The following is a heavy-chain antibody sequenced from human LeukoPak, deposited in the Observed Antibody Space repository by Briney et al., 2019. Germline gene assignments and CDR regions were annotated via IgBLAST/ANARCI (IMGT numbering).Heavy chain of an antibody. CDR1: GGSFSGYY. D-gene: IGHD1-1*01. Sequence: SETLSLTCAVYGGSFSGYYWSWIRQPPGKGLEWIGEINHSGSTNYNPSLKSRVTISVDTSKNQFSLKVSSVTAADTAVYYCARVNWNPDYWGQGTLVTVSS. CDR3: ARVNWNPDY. J-gene: IGHJ4*02. V-gene: IGHV4-34*01. CDR2: INHSGST.